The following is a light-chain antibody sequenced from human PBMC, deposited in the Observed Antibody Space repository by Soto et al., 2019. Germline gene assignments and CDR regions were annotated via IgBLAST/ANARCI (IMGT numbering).Light chain of an antibody. CDR2: QAS. V-gene: IGKV1-5*03. J-gene: IGKJ1*01. CDR1: QSISSW. CDR3: QQYSGIWT. Sequence: DIQMTQSPSALSASVGDRVTITCRASQSISSWLAWYQQKPGKAPKLLIYQASTLESGVPSRFGGTGSGTEFTLTISSLQPDDFATYYCQQYSGIWTFGQGTKV.